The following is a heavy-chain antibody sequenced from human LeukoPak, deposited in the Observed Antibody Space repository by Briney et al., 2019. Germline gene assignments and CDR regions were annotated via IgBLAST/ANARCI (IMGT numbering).Heavy chain of an antibody. CDR2: IIPILDMA. Sequence: SVKVSCKGSGGTFSSYAISWVRQVPGHGLEWMGRIIPILDMAKYAQKFQGRVSITADKSTSTAYMELSSLRSEDTAVYYCARDSFGFGQFFYGLDVWGQGTTVTVSS. CDR1: GGTFSSYA. V-gene: IGHV1-69*04. D-gene: IGHD3-10*01. CDR3: ARDSFGFGQFFYGLDV. J-gene: IGHJ6*02.